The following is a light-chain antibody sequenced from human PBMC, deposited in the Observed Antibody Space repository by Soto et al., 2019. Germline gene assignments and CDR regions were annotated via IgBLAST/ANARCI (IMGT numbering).Light chain of an antibody. CDR1: QSVSTY. V-gene: IGKV3-11*01. Sequence: EIVLTQSPATLSLSPGERATLSCRASQSVSTYLGWYQQKPGQAPRLLIYDASNRATAIPARFSGSGSGTDFTLTISSLEPEDVAVYYCQQRSNWPLTFGGGTKVEIK. CDR2: DAS. CDR3: QQRSNWPLT. J-gene: IGKJ4*01.